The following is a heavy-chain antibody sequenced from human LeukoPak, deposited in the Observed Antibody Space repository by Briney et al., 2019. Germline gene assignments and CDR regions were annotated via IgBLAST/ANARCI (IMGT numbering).Heavy chain of an antibody. J-gene: IGHJ5*02. CDR3: ARVPQIYYDSSAYHDL. V-gene: IGHV1-2*02. D-gene: IGHD3-22*01. Sequence: EASVKVSCKASGYTFTGYYMHWVRQAPGQGLEWMGWINPNSGGTNYAQNLQGRVTMTTDTSTSTAYMELRSLRSDDTAVYYCARVPQIYYDSSAYHDLWGQGTLVTVSS. CDR1: GYTFTGYY. CDR2: INPNSGGT.